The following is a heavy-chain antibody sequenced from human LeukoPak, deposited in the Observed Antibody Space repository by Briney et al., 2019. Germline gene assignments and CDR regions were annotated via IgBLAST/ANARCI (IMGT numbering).Heavy chain of an antibody. CDR2: ISSSSSYI. V-gene: IGHV3-21*01. CDR1: GFTFSSYS. CDR3: ARDMGYSGYVALDY. J-gene: IGHJ4*02. Sequence: PGGSLRLSCAASGFTFSSYSMNWVRQAPGKGLEWVSSISSSSSYIYYADSVKGRFTISRDNAKNSLYPQMNSLRAEDTAVYYCARDMGYSGYVALDYWGQGTLVTVSS. D-gene: IGHD5-12*01.